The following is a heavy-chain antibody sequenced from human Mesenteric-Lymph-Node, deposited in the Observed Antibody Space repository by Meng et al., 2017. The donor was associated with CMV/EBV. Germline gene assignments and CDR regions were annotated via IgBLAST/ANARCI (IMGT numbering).Heavy chain of an antibody. D-gene: IGHD1-7*01. CDR3: ARDRGITSTTGYQNWFDS. J-gene: IGHJ5*01. Sequence: GESLKISCAASGFTFSSYAMHWVRQAPGKGLEWVAVISYDGSNKYYADSVKGRFTISRDNAKNSLFLQMNSLKAEDTAVYYCARDRGITSTTGYQNWFDSWGQGTLVTVSS. V-gene: IGHV3-30-3*01. CDR2: ISYDGSNK. CDR1: GFTFSSYA.